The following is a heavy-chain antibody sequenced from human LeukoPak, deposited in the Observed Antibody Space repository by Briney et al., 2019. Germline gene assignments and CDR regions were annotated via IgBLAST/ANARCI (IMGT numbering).Heavy chain of an antibody. CDR3: ARDKLYSSSWYENYFDY. Sequence: SETLSLTCTVSGGSISSGDYYWSWIRQPPGKGLEWIGYIYYSGSTYYNPSLKSRVTISVDTSKNQFSLKLSSVTAADTAVYYCARDKLYSSSWYENYFDYWGQGTLVTVSS. D-gene: IGHD6-13*01. CDR2: IYYSGST. J-gene: IGHJ4*02. V-gene: IGHV4-30-4*01. CDR1: GGSISSGDYY.